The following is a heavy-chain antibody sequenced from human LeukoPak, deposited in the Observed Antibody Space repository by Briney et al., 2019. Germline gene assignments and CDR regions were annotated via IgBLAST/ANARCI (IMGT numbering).Heavy chain of an antibody. D-gene: IGHD3-10*01. CDR3: ATATMVRDVHFDY. J-gene: IGHJ4*02. V-gene: IGHV4-39*01. CDR2: IYYSGST. CDR1: GVSMSSSPYY. Sequence: PSETLSLTCTVSGVSMSSSPYYWGWIRQPPGKGLEWIGSIYYSGSTYYNPSLKSRVTISVDTSNNQFSLKLTSVTAEDTAVYYCATATMVRDVHFDYWGQGTLVTVSS.